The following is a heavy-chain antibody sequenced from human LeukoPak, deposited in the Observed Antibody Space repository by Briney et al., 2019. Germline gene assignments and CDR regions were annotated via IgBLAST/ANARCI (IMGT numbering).Heavy chain of an antibody. V-gene: IGHV1-8*01. CDR3: ARGAPGSYCSGGSCLYFDY. Sequence: GASVKASCKASGYTFIGYDINWVRQATGQGLEWMGWMNPNTGNTGYAQKFRGRVTMTRTTSISTASMELSSLTSEDTALYYCARGAPGSYCSGGSCLYFDYWGQGTLVSVSS. J-gene: IGHJ4*02. CDR2: MNPNTGNT. D-gene: IGHD2-15*01. CDR1: GYTFIGYD.